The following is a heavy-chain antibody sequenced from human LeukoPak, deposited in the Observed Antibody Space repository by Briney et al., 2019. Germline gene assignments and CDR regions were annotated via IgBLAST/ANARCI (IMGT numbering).Heavy chain of an antibody. CDR3: ARGLAIAAAGSLYYYYYYYMDV. Sequence: PSETLSLTCTVSGGSISGYYSSWIRQPPGKGLEWIGEINHSGSTNYNPSLKSRVTISVDTSKNQFSLKLSSVTAADTAVYYCARGLAIAAAGSLYYYYYYYMDVWGKGTTVTVFS. J-gene: IGHJ6*03. D-gene: IGHD6-13*01. V-gene: IGHV4-34*01. CDR1: GGSISGYY. CDR2: INHSGST.